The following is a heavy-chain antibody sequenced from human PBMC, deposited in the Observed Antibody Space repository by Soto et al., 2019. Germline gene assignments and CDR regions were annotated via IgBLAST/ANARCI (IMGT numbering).Heavy chain of an antibody. J-gene: IGHJ5*02. V-gene: IGHV4-61*01. CDR1: GGSVSSGSYY. CDR3: ARGGRSSSFKANWFDP. D-gene: IGHD3-16*01. CDR2: IYYSGST. Sequence: SETLSLTCTVSGGSVSSGSYYWSWIRQPPGKGPEWIGYIYYSGSTNYNPSLKSRVTISVDTSKNQFSLKLSSVTAADTAVHYCARGGRSSSFKANWFDPWGQGTLVTVSS.